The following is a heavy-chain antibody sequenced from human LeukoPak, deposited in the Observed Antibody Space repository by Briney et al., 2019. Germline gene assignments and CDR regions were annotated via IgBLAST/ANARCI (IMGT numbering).Heavy chain of an antibody. J-gene: IGHJ4*02. V-gene: IGHV3-21*01. CDR2: ISSSSSYI. Sequence: GALRLSCAASGFTFSSHAMHWVRQAPGKGLEWVSSISSSSSYIYYADSVKGRFTISRDNAKNSLYLQMNSLRAEDTAVYYCARGYLWFGEFLYPDYWGQGTLVTVSS. CDR1: GFTFSSHA. CDR3: ARGYLWFGEFLYPDY. D-gene: IGHD3-10*01.